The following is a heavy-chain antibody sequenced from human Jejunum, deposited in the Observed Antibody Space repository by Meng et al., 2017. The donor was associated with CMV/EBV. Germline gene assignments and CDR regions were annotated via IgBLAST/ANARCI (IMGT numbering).Heavy chain of an antibody. D-gene: IGHD4-17*01. CDR1: VVTFSVYS. J-gene: IGHJ5*02. Sequence: SVVTFSVYSMTWVRQTPGRGLEWVANIKQDGTETDYLDSVKGRFTISRDNAKNSVHLRMQNLRAEDTAVYYCARENDYGEPNLDLWGQGTLVTVSS. CDR3: ARENDYGEPNLDL. V-gene: IGHV3-7*01. CDR2: IKQDGTET.